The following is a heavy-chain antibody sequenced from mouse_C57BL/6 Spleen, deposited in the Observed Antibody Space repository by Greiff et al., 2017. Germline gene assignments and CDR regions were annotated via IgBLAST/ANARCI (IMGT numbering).Heavy chain of an antibody. D-gene: IGHD1-1*01. J-gene: IGHJ3*01. V-gene: IGHV1-54*01. CDR2: INPGSGGT. CDR1: GYAFTNYL. Sequence: QVQLQQSGAELVRPGTSVKVSCKASGYAFTNYLIEWVKQRPGQGLEWIGVINPGSGGTNYNEKFKGKATLTAEKSSSTAYMQLSSLTSEDSAVYVCARSDYGSSRPRFAYWGQGTLVTVSA. CDR3: ARSDYGSSRPRFAY.